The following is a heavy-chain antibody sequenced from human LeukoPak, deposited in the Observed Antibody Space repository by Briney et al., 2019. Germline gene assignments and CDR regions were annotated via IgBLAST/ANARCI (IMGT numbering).Heavy chain of an antibody. D-gene: IGHD4-23*01. J-gene: IGHJ5*02. CDR1: GGTFSSYA. Sequence: SVKVSCKASGGTFSSYAISWVRQAPGQGLEWMGRIIPILGIANYAQKFQGRVTITADKSTSTAYMELSSLRSEDTAVYYCARGGPPSVAQYWFDPWGQGTLVTVSS. CDR2: IIPILGIA. CDR3: ARGGPPSVAQYWFDP. V-gene: IGHV1-69*04.